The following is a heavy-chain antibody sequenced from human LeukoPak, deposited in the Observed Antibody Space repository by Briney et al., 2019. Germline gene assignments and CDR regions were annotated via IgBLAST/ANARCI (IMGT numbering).Heavy chain of an antibody. D-gene: IGHD2-2*01. J-gene: IGHJ4*02. CDR3: ARVFNGGVPAARPAFDY. CDR2: IYYSGST. V-gene: IGHV4-39*01. Sequence: ETSEALSLTCTVSGGSISSSSYYWGWTRQPPGKGLEWIGSIYYSGSTYYNPSLKGRVTISVDTSKNQFSLKLSSVTVADTAVYYCARVFNGGVPAARPAFDYWGQGTLVTVSS. CDR1: GGSISSSSYY.